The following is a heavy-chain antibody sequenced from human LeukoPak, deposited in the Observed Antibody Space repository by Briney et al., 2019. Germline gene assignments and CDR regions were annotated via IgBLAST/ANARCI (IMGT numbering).Heavy chain of an antibody. CDR1: GGSISSYY. CDR2: IYYSGST. J-gene: IGHJ5*02. Sequence: SETLSLTCTVSGGSISSYYWSWIRQPPGKGLEWIGYIYYSGSTNYNPSLKSRVTISVDTSKNQFSLKLSSVTAADTAVYYCARASTYHDSTRFDPWGQGTLVTVSS. V-gene: IGHV4-59*01. D-gene: IGHD3-3*01. CDR3: ARASTYHDSTRFDP.